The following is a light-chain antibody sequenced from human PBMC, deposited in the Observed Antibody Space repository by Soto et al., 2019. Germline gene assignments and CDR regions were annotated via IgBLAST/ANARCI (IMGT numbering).Light chain of an antibody. CDR1: QSVSSSY. Sequence: EIGVTQSPGTLSLSPGERATLSCRASQSVSSSYLAWYQQKPGQAPRLLIYGASSRATGIPDRFSGSGSGTDFTLTISRLEPEDFAVYYCHQYDSSPLTFGGGTKVEIK. V-gene: IGKV3-20*01. J-gene: IGKJ4*01. CDR2: GAS. CDR3: HQYDSSPLT.